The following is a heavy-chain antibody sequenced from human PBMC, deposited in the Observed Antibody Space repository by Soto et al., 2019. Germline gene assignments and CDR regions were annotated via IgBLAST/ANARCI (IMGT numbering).Heavy chain of an antibody. J-gene: IGHJ4*02. Sequence: QVQLQESGPGPVKPSQTLSLTCSVSGESISSGGYYWSWIRHHPVKGLEWIGYIDDSESAYYNPSLKSRVTISMDTSKNHFAMRLSSVTAADTAVYYCARASISSAAADYWGQGTLATVSS. D-gene: IGHD6-6*01. CDR1: GESISSGGYY. CDR2: IDDSESA. V-gene: IGHV4-31*03. CDR3: ARASISSAAADY.